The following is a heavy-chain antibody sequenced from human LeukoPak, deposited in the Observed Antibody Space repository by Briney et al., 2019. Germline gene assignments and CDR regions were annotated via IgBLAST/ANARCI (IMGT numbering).Heavy chain of an antibody. J-gene: IGHJ4*02. D-gene: IGHD6-13*01. Sequence: PGGSLRLSCAASGFTFNNYGMHYVRQAPGKGLEWVAVISDDGRNKNYADSVKGRFTISRDNSNNTLYLQMNSLRAEDTGVYYCAKDRETTASGTFDYWGQGTLVTASS. CDR1: GFTFNNYG. V-gene: IGHV3-30*18. CDR3: AKDRETTASGTFDY. CDR2: ISDDGRNK.